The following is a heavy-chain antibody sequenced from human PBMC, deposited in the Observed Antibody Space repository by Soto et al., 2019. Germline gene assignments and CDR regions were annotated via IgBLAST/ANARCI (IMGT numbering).Heavy chain of an antibody. CDR1: GDSIASGGHY. J-gene: IGHJ4*02. D-gene: IGHD5-12*01. Sequence: QVQMQESGPGLVEPSQTLSLTCSVSGDSIASGGHYWSWIRQHPGKGLEWIGYIYHSGSAYYTPSLKSRITMSVDTSQNQCSLKVTSVTAADTAVYYCARGVDGYNNYFDSWGPGTLVTVPS. V-gene: IGHV4-31*03. CDR2: IYHSGSA. CDR3: ARGVDGYNNYFDS.